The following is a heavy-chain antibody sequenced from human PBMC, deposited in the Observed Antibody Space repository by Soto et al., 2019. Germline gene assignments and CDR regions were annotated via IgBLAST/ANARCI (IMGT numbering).Heavy chain of an antibody. D-gene: IGHD3-16*01. J-gene: IGHJ5*02. CDR1: GFTFSDYY. CDR2: VSSSSSYT. CDR3: AKTAGYDYVWGSSGLDP. V-gene: IGHV3-11*03. Sequence: GGSLRLSCAASGFTFSDYYMSWIRQAPGKGLEWVSYVSSSSSYTNYADSVKGRFTISRDNAKNSLYLQMNSLRAEDTAVYHCAKTAGYDYVWGSSGLDPWGQGTLVTVSS.